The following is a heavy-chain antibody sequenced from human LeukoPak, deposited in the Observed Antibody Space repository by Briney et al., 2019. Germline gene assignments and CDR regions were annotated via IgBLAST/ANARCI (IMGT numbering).Heavy chain of an antibody. V-gene: IGHV1-2*02. CDR2: INPNTGGT. Sequence: GASVKVSYKASGYTFTGYYMHWVRQAPGQGLEWMGWINPNTGGTNYAQRFQGRVTMTRDTSISTAYMELNRLTSDDTAVYYCARVRYFDSSIDYWGQGTLVTVSS. D-gene: IGHD3-9*01. CDR1: GYTFTGYY. CDR3: ARVRYFDSSIDY. J-gene: IGHJ4*02.